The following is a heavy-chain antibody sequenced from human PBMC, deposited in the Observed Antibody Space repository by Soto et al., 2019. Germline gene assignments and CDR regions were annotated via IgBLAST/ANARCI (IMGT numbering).Heavy chain of an antibody. CDR2: IYRTGST. Sequence: ESLSHTCAVSVGSFTSNNWWTCVRQPPGQGLEWIGEIYRTGSTNYNPSLKSRVTISLDKSENQFSLKVTSLTAADTAVYYCASRDPGTSVDYWGQGTLVTVSS. D-gene: IGHD1-7*01. J-gene: IGHJ4*02. V-gene: IGHV4-4*02. CDR3: ASRDPGTSVDY. CDR1: VGSFTSNNW.